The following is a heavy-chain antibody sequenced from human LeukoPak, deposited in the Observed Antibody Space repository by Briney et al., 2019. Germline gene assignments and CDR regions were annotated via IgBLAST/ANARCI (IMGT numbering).Heavy chain of an antibody. D-gene: IGHD2-2*01. Sequence: GGSLRLSCAAYGFTFSIYWMSWVRQAPGKGLEWVANIKQDGSEKYYVDSVKGRFTISRDNAKNSLYLQMNSLRAEDTAVYYCAREGDCSSTSCYGMDVWGQGTTVTVSS. CDR1: GFTFSIYW. J-gene: IGHJ6*02. CDR3: AREGDCSSTSCYGMDV. V-gene: IGHV3-7*01. CDR2: IKQDGSEK.